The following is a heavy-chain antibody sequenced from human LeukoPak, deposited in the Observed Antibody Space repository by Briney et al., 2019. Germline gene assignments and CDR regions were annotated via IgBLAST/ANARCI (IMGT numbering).Heavy chain of an antibody. D-gene: IGHD2-2*01. CDR1: GGSISSGTYY. CDR2: IYTSGST. CDR3: ARGGYCSSTSCRVGNALDI. J-gene: IGHJ3*02. V-gene: IGHV4-61*02. Sequence: SQTLSLTCTVSGGSISSGTYYWNWIRQPAGKGLEWIGRIYTSGSTNYSPSLKSRVTISVDTSKNHFSLKLSSVTAADTAVYYCARGGYCSSTSCRVGNALDIWGQGTMVTVSS.